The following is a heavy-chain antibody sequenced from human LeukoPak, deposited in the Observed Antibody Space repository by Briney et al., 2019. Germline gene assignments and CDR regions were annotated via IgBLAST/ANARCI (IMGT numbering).Heavy chain of an antibody. D-gene: IGHD3-10*01. CDR1: GFTFSSYG. J-gene: IGHJ6*02. Sequence: GGSLRLSCAASGFTFSSYGMHWVRQAPGKGLEWVAVISYDGSNKYYADSVKGRFTISRDNSKNTLYLQMNSLRAEDTAVYYCAKDSTRSYYGSGSYYHPYYYYGMDVWGQGTTVTVSS. CDR3: AKDSTRSYYGSGSYYHPYYYYGMDV. V-gene: IGHV3-30*18. CDR2: ISYDGSNK.